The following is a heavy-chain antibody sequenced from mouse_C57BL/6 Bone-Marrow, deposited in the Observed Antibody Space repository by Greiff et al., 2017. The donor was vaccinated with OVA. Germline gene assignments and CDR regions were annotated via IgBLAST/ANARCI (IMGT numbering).Heavy chain of an antibody. CDR1: GFTFSDYY. J-gene: IGHJ3*01. D-gene: IGHD2-5*01. CDR3: ARLGYSKPNLAWFAY. V-gene: IGHV5-12*01. Sequence: EVKLVESGGGLVQPGGSLKLSCAASGFTFSDYYMYWVRQTPEKRLEWVAYISNGGGSTYYPDTVKGRFTISRDNAKNTLYLQMSRLKSEDTAMYYCARLGYSKPNLAWFAYWGQGTLVTVSA. CDR2: ISNGGGST.